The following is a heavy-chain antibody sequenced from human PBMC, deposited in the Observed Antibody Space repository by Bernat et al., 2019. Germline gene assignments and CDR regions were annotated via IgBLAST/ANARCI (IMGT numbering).Heavy chain of an antibody. CDR2: ISSSGSII. D-gene: IGHD6-19*01. CDR3: ARRRIAVAGTGGGGYYYYYMDV. J-gene: IGHJ6*03. V-gene: IGHV3-48*03. CDR1: GFTFSSYE. Sequence: EVQLVESGGGLVQPGGSLRLSCAASGFTFSSYEMNWVRQAPGKGLEWVSYISSSGSIIYYADSVKGRFNISRDNAKHSLYLQMNSLRAEDTAVYYCARRRIAVAGTGGGGYYYYYMDVWGKGTTVTVSS.